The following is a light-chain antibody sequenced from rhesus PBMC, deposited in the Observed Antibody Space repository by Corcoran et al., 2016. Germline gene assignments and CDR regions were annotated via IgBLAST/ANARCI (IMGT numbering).Light chain of an antibody. CDR2: GAS. CDR3: QQSSNLWT. Sequence: ETVVTQSPATLSLSPGESATLSCRASQSVGSYLAWYQQKPGQAPRLLIDGASSRATGIPDRFSGSGSGTDFTLTISSLEPEDVGLYYCQQSSNLWTFGQGTKVEI. V-gene: IGKV3-24*04. J-gene: IGKJ1*01. CDR1: QSVGSY.